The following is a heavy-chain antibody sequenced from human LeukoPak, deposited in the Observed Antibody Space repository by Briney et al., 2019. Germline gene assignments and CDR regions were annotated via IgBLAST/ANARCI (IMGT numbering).Heavy chain of an antibody. CDR3: ARLLASITSFVY. Sequence: SETLSLTCTVSGGSISSSSYYWGWIRRPPGKGLEWIGSIYYSGSTYYNPSLKSRVTISVDTSKNQFSLKLSSVTAADTAVYYCARLLASITSFVYWGQGTLVTVSS. V-gene: IGHV4-39*01. CDR1: GGSISSSSYY. D-gene: IGHD2-21*01. CDR2: IYYSGST. J-gene: IGHJ4*02.